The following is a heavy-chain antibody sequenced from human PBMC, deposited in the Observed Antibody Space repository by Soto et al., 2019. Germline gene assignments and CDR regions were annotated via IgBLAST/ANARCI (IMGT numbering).Heavy chain of an antibody. CDR2: INHSGST. V-gene: IGHV4-34*01. D-gene: IGHD2-15*01. CDR1: GGSFSGYY. Sequence: LSLTGAVYGGSFSGYYWSWIRQPQGKGLEWIGEINHSGSTNYNPSLKSRVTISVDTSKNQFSLRLSSVTAADTAVYYCAKGCSGGNCLHYYMDVWGKGTTVTVSS. J-gene: IGHJ6*03. CDR3: AKGCSGGNCLHYYMDV.